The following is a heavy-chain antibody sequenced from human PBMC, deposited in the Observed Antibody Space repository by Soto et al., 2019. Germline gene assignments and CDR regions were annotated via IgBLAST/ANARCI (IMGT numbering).Heavy chain of an antibody. CDR2: ISHDGDNQ. CDR3: ARRIPVSGPYGAFDL. V-gene: IGHV3-30*03. CDR1: GFTFSNFA. Sequence: QVQLVESGGGVVQPGRSLRVSCVASGFTFSNFAMYWVRQAPGKGLEWVALISHDGDNQYYADSLKGRFTVSRGNSKSTLYLQMTSPRPDDTAIYYCARRIPVSGPYGAFDLWGQGTMVTVSS. J-gene: IGHJ3*01. D-gene: IGHD6-13*01.